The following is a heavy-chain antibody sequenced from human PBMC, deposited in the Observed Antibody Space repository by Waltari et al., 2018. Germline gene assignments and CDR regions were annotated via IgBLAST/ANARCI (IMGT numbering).Heavy chain of an antibody. CDR1: GGSISSGSYS. V-gene: IGHV4-61*02. J-gene: IGHJ4*02. D-gene: IGHD4-17*01. Sequence: QVQLQESGPGLVKPSQTLSLTCTVSGGSISSGSYSWSWIRQPAGKGLEWIGRIYTSGSTNYNPSLKSRVTISVDTSKNQFSLKLSSVTAADTAVYYCARDFNTVTKDTYFDYWGQGTLVTVSS. CDR3: ARDFNTVTKDTYFDY. CDR2: IYTSGST.